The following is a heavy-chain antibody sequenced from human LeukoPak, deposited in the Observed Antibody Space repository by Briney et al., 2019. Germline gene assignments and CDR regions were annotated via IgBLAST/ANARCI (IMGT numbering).Heavy chain of an antibody. J-gene: IGHJ3*02. D-gene: IGHD2-21*01. Sequence: GGSLRLSCAASGVTFSSYGMHWVRQAPGQGLEWVAVISYDGSNKYYADSVKGRFTISRDNSKNTLYLQMNSLRAEDTAVYYCAKDHAMAFDIWGQGTMVTVSS. CDR2: ISYDGSNK. V-gene: IGHV3-30*18. CDR3: AKDHAMAFDI. CDR1: GVTFSSYG.